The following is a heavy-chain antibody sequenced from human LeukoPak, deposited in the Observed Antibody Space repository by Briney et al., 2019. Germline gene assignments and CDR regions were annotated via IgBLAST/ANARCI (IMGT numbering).Heavy chain of an antibody. J-gene: IGHJ6*03. V-gene: IGHV3-23*01. D-gene: IGHD1-26*01. Sequence: GGSLRLSCAASGFTFSSYAMSWVRQAPGKGLEWVSAISGSGGSTYYADSVKGRFTISRDNSKNTLYLQMNSLRAEDTAVYYCAKRRKRVGATGDYYYMDVWGKGTTVTVSS. CDR1: GFTFSSYA. CDR2: ISGSGGST. CDR3: AKRRKRVGATGDYYYMDV.